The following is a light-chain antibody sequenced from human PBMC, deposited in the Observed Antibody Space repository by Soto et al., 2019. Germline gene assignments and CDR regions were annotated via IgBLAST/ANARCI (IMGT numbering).Light chain of an antibody. CDR3: QQRYATSIT. CDR2: AAS. CDR1: HTISSH. Sequence: FPMSQSPAYLSPSVGDRIIIICSACHTISSHLNWYQQKQGKAPNXLVYAASSLQSGVPSRFTGSSCGTDETIIISSLLPEDGITDFCQQRYATSITFGQGTRLDIK. V-gene: IGKV1-39*01. J-gene: IGKJ5*01.